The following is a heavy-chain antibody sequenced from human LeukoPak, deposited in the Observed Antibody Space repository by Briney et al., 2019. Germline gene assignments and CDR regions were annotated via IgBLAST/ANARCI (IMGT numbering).Heavy chain of an antibody. CDR2: ISGSGGIT. D-gene: IGHD2-2*01. CDR1: GFTFGSYA. V-gene: IGHV3-23*01. CDR3: APKYPYDHIN. J-gene: IGHJ4*02. Sequence: GGSLRLSCAASGFTFGSYAMNWVRQAPGKRLEWVSGISGSGGITYYADSVKGRFTISIDNSKNTLYLEMNSLKAEDTAVYYCAPKYPYDHINWGQGTLVTVSS.